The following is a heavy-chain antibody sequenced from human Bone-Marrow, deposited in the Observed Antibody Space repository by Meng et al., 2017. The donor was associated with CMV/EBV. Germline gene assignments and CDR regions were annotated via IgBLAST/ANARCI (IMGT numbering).Heavy chain of an antibody. CDR2: IYSAGNT. CDR3: ARDLWGYNFGDY. Sequence: GGSLRLCCAASGFNVSSDFMSWVRQAPGMGLEWLSVIYSAGNTYYADSVKGRFNIARDNSKKTLYLQMNSMRPEDTAVYYCARDLWGYNFGDYWGQGTLVTVSS. CDR1: GFNVSSDF. V-gene: IGHV3-66*01. D-gene: IGHD5-18*01. J-gene: IGHJ4*02.